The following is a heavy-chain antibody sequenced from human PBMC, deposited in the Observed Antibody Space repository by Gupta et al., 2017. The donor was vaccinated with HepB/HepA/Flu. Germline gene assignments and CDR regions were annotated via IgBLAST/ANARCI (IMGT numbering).Heavy chain of an antibody. V-gene: IGHV4-4*07. J-gene: IGHJ4*02. CDR1: GGSISSYY. D-gene: IGHD3-22*01. CDR3: ARDYGDYDSSGYYYPETPNYFDY. CDR2: IHTSGRT. Sequence: GLVKPSETLSLTCTVSGGSISSYYWSWIRQPAGKGLEWIGRIHTSGRTNYNPSLKSRVTMSLDRSKNQFSLKVTSVTAADTAVYYCARDYGDYDSSGYYYPETPNYFDYWGQGTLVTVSS.